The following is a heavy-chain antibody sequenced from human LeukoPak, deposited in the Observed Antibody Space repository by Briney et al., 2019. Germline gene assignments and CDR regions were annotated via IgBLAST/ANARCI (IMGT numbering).Heavy chain of an antibody. J-gene: IGHJ4*02. CDR2: IWYDGSNK. V-gene: IGHV3-33*01. CDR1: GFTFSSYG. Sequence: GGSLRLSCAASGFTFSSYGMHWVRQAPGKGLEWVAVIWYDGSNKYYADSVKGRFTISRDNSKNTLYLQMNSLRAEDTAVYYCAGDLGIGGYSYGVDYWGQGTLVTVSS. CDR3: AGDLGIGGYSYGVDY. D-gene: IGHD5-18*01.